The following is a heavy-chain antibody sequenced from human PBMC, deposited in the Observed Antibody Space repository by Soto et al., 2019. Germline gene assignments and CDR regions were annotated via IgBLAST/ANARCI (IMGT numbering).Heavy chain of an antibody. CDR1: GFSLSTSGVG. D-gene: IGHD3-16*01. CDR3: PPGGGLGELRFAP. V-gene: IGHV2-5*02. Sequence: QITFKESGPTLVKPTQTLTLTCTFSGFSLSTSGVGVGWIRQPPGKALEWLALIYWDDDNRYSPSLKSRLTITKDTSKNQVALTRTNGAPMDTPTYYGPPGGGLGELRFAPGGQETLVPVPS. J-gene: IGHJ5*02. CDR2: IYWDDDN.